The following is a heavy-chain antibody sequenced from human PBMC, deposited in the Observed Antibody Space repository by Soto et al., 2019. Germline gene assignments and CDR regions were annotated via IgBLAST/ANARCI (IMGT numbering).Heavy chain of an antibody. CDR1: EFTFDKYY. CDR2: IKPDGSEQ. Sequence: EVQLVESGGGLVQPGGSLRLSCAASEFTFDKYYMTWVRQAPGKGPEWVANIKPDGSEQYYVDSMKGRFTISRDNANNPLYLQMNSLRAEDTAVYFCARGNWNYYYGFDVWGQGPTVTVSS. CDR3: ARGNWNYYYGFDV. J-gene: IGHJ6*02. V-gene: IGHV3-7*01. D-gene: IGHD1-20*01.